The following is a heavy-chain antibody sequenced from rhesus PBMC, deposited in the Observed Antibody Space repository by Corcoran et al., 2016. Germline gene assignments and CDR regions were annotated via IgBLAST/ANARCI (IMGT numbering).Heavy chain of an antibody. V-gene: IGHV3-14*01. CDR2: IKSAGSST. CDR1: GFTFSSYW. Sequence: EVQLVESGGGLAKPGGSLRLSCAASGFTFSSYWMHWIRQAPGQGLEWISVIKSAGSSTYDADAVKGRFTIARENAKNTLYRQMDGLRAEDTAVYYCAGPVSTYGLDSWGQGVVVTVSS. CDR3: AGPVSTYGLDS. D-gene: IGHD1-44*01. J-gene: IGHJ6*01.